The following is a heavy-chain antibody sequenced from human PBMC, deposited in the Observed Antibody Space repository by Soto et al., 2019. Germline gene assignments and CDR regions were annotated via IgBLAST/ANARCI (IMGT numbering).Heavy chain of an antibody. D-gene: IGHD3-22*01. CDR1: GYTFTSYG. CDR2: ISAYNGNT. CDR3: ARDTRDYYDSSGSHDAFDI. Sequence: GASVKVSCKASGYTFTSYGISCVRQAPGQVLEWMGWISAYNGNTNYAQKLQGRVTMTTDTSTSTAYMELRSLRSDDTAVYYCARDTRDYYDSSGSHDAFDIWGQGTMVTVSS. J-gene: IGHJ3*02. V-gene: IGHV1-18*04.